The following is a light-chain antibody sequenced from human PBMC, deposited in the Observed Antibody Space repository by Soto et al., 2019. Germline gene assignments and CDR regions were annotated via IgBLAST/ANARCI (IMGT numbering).Light chain of an antibody. J-gene: IGLJ2*01. CDR1: SSNIGAGYD. V-gene: IGLV1-40*01. CDR3: PFYDSSLLVV. Sequence: QSVLTQPPSVSGAPGQRVTISCTGSSSNIGAGYDVNWYQQHPGTAPKLMIYGNSNRPSGVPDRFSGSKSGTSASLAITGLQEEDAAYYYCPFYDSSLLVVFGAGTQVTVL. CDR2: GNS.